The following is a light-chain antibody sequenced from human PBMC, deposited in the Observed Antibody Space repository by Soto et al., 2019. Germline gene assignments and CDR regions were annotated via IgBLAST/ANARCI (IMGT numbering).Light chain of an antibody. J-gene: IGKJ4*01. CDR2: AAS. CDR3: QQTYSLPLT. Sequence: IQMTQSPSSVSASIGDRLTITCRASQAISSWVAWYQQKPGKAPKLLMPAASRLQSGVPSRFSGSGSGTDFSLTISSLHSEDFATYYCQQTYSLPLTFGGGTKVDIK. CDR1: QAISSW. V-gene: IGKV1-12*01.